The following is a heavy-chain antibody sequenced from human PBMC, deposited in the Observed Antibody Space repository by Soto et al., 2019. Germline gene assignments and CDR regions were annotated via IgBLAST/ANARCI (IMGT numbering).Heavy chain of an antibody. D-gene: IGHD5-18*01. J-gene: IGHJ4*02. CDR2: IYHSGST. V-gene: IGHV4-30-2*01. CDR3: AREGSYGFYFDY. Sequence: SETLSLTCAVSGGSISSGGYSWSWIRQPPGKGLEWIGYIYHSGSTYYSPSLKSRVTISVDRSKNQFSLKLSSVTAADTAVYYCAREGSYGFYFDYWGQGTLVTVSS. CDR1: GGSISSGGYS.